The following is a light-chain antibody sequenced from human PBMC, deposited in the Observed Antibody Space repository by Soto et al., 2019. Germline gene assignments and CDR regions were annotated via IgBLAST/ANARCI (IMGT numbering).Light chain of an antibody. CDR2: DVS. CDR1: QSINTW. CDR3: QQYQTYSRT. Sequence: DIQMTQSPSTVSASVGDRITITCRASQSINTWLAWYRQRPGEAPQLLIYDVSTLAMGVPSRFSGSGSGTDFTLSISRLQPDDFVTFYCQQYQTYSRTFGQGTKVEVK. V-gene: IGKV1-5*01. J-gene: IGKJ1*01.